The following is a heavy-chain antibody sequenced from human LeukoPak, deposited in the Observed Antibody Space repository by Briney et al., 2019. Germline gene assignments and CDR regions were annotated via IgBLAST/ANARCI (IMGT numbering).Heavy chain of an antibody. CDR3: AKKIPPPPYSGSYYSRNYFDY. CDR1: GYSFTAFY. D-gene: IGHD1-26*01. J-gene: IGHJ4*02. CDR2: INPNSGGT. Sequence: GASVNVSCKTSGYSFTAFYIHWVRQAPGQGLEWMGWINPNSGGTNYAQKFQGRVTMTRDTSVSTAYMELSSLRSDDTAVYYCAKKIPPPPYSGSYYSRNYFDYWGQGPLVTVSS. V-gene: IGHV1-2*02.